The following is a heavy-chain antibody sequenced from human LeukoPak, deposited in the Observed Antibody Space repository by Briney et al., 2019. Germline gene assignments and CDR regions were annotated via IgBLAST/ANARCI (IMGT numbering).Heavy chain of an antibody. CDR2: INHSGST. CDR3: ARVVTNYYYYMDV. V-gene: IGHV4-34*01. Sequence: SETLSLTCAVYGGSFSGYYWSWIRQPPGKGLEWIGEINHSGSTNYNPSLRSRVTISVDTSKNQFSLKLSSVTAADTAVYYCARVVTNYYYYMDVWGKGTTVTVSS. J-gene: IGHJ6*03. CDR1: GGSFSGYY.